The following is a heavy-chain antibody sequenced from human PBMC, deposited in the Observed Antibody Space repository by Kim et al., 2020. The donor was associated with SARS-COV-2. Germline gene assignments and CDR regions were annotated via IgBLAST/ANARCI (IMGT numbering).Heavy chain of an antibody. CDR3: ARSGPPFYFDY. CDR1: GGSISSSSYY. J-gene: IGHJ4*02. V-gene: IGHV4-39*01. CDR2: IYYSGST. D-gene: IGHD3-10*01. Sequence: PETLSLTCTVSGGSISSSSYYWGWIRQPPGKGLEWIGSIYYSGSTYYNPSLKSRVTISVDTSKNQFSLKLSSVTAADTAVYYCARSGPPFYFDYWGQGTPVTVSS.